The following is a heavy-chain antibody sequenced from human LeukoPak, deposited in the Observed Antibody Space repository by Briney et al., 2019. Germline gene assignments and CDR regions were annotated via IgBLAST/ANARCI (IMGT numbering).Heavy chain of an antibody. Sequence: GRSLRLSCAASGFTFSSYAMHWVRQAPGKGLEWVAVISYDGSNKYYADSVKGRFTISRDNSKNTLCLQMNSLRAEDTAVYYCARVTSGGLSYWGQGTLVTVSS. CDR1: GFTFSSYA. CDR2: ISYDGSNK. CDR3: ARVTSGGLSY. V-gene: IGHV3-30-3*01. D-gene: IGHD6-19*01. J-gene: IGHJ4*02.